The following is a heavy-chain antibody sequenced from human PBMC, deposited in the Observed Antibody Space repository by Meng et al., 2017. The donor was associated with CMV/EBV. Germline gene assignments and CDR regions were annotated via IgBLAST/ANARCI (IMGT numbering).Heavy chain of an antibody. CDR1: GGSLSGYY. Sequence: SETLSLTCAVYGGSLSGYYWSWIRQPPGKGLEWIGEINYSGTTNHNPSLKSRVTISLDTSKNQFSLKLSSVTAADTAVYYCARVTMVRGGYNYYYYYGMDVWGQGTTVTVSS. D-gene: IGHD3-10*01. V-gene: IGHV4-34*01. CDR3: ARVTMVRGGYNYYYYYGMDV. J-gene: IGHJ6*02. CDR2: INYSGTT.